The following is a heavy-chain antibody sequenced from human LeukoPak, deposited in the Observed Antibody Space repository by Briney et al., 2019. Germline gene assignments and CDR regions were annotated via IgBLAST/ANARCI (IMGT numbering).Heavy chain of an antibody. Sequence: SETLSLTCTVSGGSISSHYWSWIRQPPGKGLEWIGYIYYSGSTNYNPSLKSRDTISVDTSKNQFSLKLSSVTAADTAVYYCARGMYYYDTSGYYFLSYYYYMDVWGKGTTVTVSS. J-gene: IGHJ6*03. CDR3: ARGMYYYDTSGYYFLSYYYYMDV. V-gene: IGHV4-59*11. CDR2: IYYSGST. D-gene: IGHD3-22*01. CDR1: GGSISSHY.